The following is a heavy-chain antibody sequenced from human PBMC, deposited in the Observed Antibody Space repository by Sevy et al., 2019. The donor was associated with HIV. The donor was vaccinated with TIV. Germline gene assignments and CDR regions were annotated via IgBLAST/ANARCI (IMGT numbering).Heavy chain of an antibody. D-gene: IGHD3-22*01. CDR3: ARQRPYYSDTSGYSRAFDY. CDR1: GGSINGYY. CDR2: MYYSGST. J-gene: IGHJ4*02. Sequence: SETLSLTCTLSGGSINGYYWSWIRQPPGKGLEWIGYMYYSGSTNYNPSLNSRVTISVDMSKSPFFLDLNSVTAADTAGYYCARQRPYYSDTSGYSRAFDYWGQGTLVTVSS. V-gene: IGHV4-59*08.